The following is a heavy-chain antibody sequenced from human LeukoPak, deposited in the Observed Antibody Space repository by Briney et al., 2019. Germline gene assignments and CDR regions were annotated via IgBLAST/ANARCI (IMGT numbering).Heavy chain of an antibody. CDR3: AKDYIGYSYGIFDY. D-gene: IGHD5-18*01. CDR2: IWYDGSNT. J-gene: IGHJ4*02. Sequence: GGSLRLSWAASGFTFSSYDMHWVRQAPGKGLEWVAVIWYDGSNTYYADSVKGRFTISKDNSKNTLYLQMNSLRAEYTAVYYCAKDYIGYSYGIFDYWGQGTLVTVSS. V-gene: IGHV3-33*06. CDR1: GFTFSSYD.